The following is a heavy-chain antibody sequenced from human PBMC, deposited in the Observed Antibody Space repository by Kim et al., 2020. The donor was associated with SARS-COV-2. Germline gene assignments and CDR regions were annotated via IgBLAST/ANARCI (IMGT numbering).Heavy chain of an antibody. CDR2: IYTSGST. CDR1: GGSISSGSYY. Sequence: SETLSLTCTVSGGSISSGSYYWSWIRQPAGKGLEWIGRIYTSGSTNYNPSLKSRVTISVDTSKNQFSLKLSPVTAADTAVYYCARWYYYDSSGYSPYDAFDIWGQGTMVTVSS. D-gene: IGHD3-22*01. CDR3: ARWYYYDSSGYSPYDAFDI. V-gene: IGHV4-61*02. J-gene: IGHJ3*02.